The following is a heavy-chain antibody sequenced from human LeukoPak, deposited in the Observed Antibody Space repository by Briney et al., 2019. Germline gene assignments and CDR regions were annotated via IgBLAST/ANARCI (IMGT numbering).Heavy chain of an antibody. CDR1: GGSISSSSYY. CDR3: AREPYYDSSGLTKDY. Sequence: PSETLSLTCTVSGGSISSSSYYWGWIRQPPGMGLEWIGSIYYSGSTYYNPSLKSRVTISVDTSKNQFSLKLSSVTAADTAVYYCAREPYYDSSGLTKDYWGQGTLVTVSS. CDR2: IYYSGST. J-gene: IGHJ4*02. D-gene: IGHD3-22*01. V-gene: IGHV4-39*07.